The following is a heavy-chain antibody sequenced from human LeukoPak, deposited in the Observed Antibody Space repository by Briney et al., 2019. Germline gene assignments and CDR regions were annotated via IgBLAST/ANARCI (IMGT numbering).Heavy chain of an antibody. CDR2: INHSGST. CDR1: GGSFSGYY. D-gene: IGHD4-17*01. Sequence: SETLSLTCAVYGGSFSGYYWSWIRQPPGKGLEWLGEINHSGSTNYNPSLKSRVTISVDTSKNQFSLKLSSVTAADTAVYYCARSAQMMTTVTTSGGIFDYWGQGTLVTVSS. V-gene: IGHV4-34*01. J-gene: IGHJ4*02. CDR3: ARSAQMMTTVTTSGGIFDY.